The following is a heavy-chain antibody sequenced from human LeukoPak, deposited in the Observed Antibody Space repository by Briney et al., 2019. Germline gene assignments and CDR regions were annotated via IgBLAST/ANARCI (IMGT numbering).Heavy chain of an antibody. CDR2: MYYRGST. CDR1: GGSISSSSHY. V-gene: IGHV4-39*07. J-gene: IGHJ6*03. Sequence: SETLSLTCTVSGGSISSSSHYWGWIRQPPGKGLEWIGSMYYRGSTYHNPSLKSRVTISVDTSKNQFSLNRISVTAADTAYYMDVWGKRTTVTGSS. CDR3: V.